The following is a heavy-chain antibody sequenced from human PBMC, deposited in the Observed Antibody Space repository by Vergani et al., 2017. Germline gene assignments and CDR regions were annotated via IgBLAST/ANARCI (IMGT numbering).Heavy chain of an antibody. D-gene: IGHD4-17*01. V-gene: IGHV3-30*18. CDR1: GFSFSSYG. CDR3: AKDVSGYGDFYYMDV. Sequence: QVQLVESGGGVVQPGRSLRLSCAASGFSFSSYGMHWVRQVPGKGLEWVAIISYDGSNKYYADSVKGRFTISRDNSKNTLYLEMHSLRAEDTAVYYCAKDVSGYGDFYYMDVWGKGTTVTVSS. CDR2: ISYDGSNK. J-gene: IGHJ6*03.